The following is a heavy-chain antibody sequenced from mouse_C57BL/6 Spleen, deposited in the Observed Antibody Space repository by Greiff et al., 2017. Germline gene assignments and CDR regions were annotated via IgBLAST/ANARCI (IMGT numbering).Heavy chain of an antibody. D-gene: IGHD1-1*01. CDR1: GYTFTSYW. V-gene: IGHV1-55*01. J-gene: IGHJ4*01. CDR2: IYPGSGST. Sequence: QVQLQQPGAELVKPGASVKMSCKASGYTFTSYWITWVKQRPGQGLEWIGDIYPGSGSTNYNEKFKSKATLTVDTSSSTAYMQLSSLTSEDSAVYYCARRRTYYGSSYDYAMDYWGQAASVTVSS. CDR3: ARRRTYYGSSYDYAMDY.